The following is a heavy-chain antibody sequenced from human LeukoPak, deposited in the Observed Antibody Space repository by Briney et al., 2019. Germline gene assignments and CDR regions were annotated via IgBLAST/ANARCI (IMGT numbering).Heavy chain of an antibody. J-gene: IGHJ5*02. V-gene: IGHV1-2*02. CDR2: INPNSGGT. Sequence: GASVKVSCKASGYTFTGYYMHWVRQAPGQGLEWMGWINPNSGGTNYAQKFQGRVTMTRDTSLSTAYMELSSLRSEDTAVYYCATLVVVAATLRWRGNWFDPWGQGTLVTVSS. CDR3: ATLVVVAATLRWRGNWFDP. CDR1: GYTFTGYY. D-gene: IGHD2-15*01.